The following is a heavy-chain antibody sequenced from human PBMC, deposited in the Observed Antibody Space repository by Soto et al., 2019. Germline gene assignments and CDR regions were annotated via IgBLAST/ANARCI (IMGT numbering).Heavy chain of an antibody. Sequence: LSLTCVVSGYRINIDACWGWIRQSPEKGLEWLGSVCHSGAIYYNPSLKSRVTISLGTSKNQFSLSLSSVTAADTALYYCARDVGRYNINRVWFAPWGQGILVTVSS. CDR3: ARDVGRYNINRVWFAP. D-gene: IGHD1-20*01. J-gene: IGHJ5*02. V-gene: IGHV4-38-2*02. CDR1: GYRINIDAC. CDR2: VCHSGAI.